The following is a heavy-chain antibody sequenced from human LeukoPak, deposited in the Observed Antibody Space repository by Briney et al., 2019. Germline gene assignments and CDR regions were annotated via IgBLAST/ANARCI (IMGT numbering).Heavy chain of an antibody. D-gene: IGHD7-27*01. V-gene: IGHV3-48*03. J-gene: IGHJ4*02. Sequence: GGSLRLSCAASGFTFSNYDMNWVRQAPGKGLGWVSYISNSGTTKYFADSVKGRFSISRDNAKNSLYLQMNSLRVDDTALYYCVRNWDSWGQGTLVTVSS. CDR2: ISNSGTTK. CDR3: VRNWDS. CDR1: GFTFSNYD.